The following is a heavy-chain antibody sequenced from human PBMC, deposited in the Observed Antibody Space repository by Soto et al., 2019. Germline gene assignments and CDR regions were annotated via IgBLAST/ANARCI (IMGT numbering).Heavy chain of an antibody. CDR2: ISAYNGNT. CDR1: GYTFTSYG. J-gene: IGHJ6*02. CDR3: ARGRRGMVRGVISYGMDV. Sequence: ASVKVSCKASGYTFTSYGISWVRQAPGQGLEWMGWISAYNGNTNYAQKLQGRVTMTTDTSTSAAYMELRSLRSDDTAVYYCARGRRGMVRGVISYGMDVWGQGTTVTVSS. D-gene: IGHD3-10*01. V-gene: IGHV1-18*01.